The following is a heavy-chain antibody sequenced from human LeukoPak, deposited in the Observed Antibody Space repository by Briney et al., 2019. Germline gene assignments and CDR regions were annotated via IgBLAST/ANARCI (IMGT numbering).Heavy chain of an antibody. V-gene: IGHV5-51*01. CDR3: ARLGYCTNGICYSLDY. D-gene: IGHD2-8*01. CDR1: GYTFSIYW. Sequence: GESLKTSCKGSGYTFSIYWICWVRQMPGKGLEWMGINYPGDSDTRYSPSFQGQVTISADKSISAAYLQWSSLKASDTAMYYCARLGYCTNGICYSLDYWGQGTLVTVTS. J-gene: IGHJ4*02. CDR2: NYPGDSDT.